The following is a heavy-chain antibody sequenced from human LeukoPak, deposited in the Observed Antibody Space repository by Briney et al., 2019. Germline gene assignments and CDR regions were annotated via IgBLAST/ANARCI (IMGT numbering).Heavy chain of an antibody. D-gene: IGHD2-21*01. Sequence: GGSLRLSCEASGFSFSSYAMNWVRQAPGKGLEWISYISVSDATTYYADSVKGRFTISRDNSKNTVYLQMNSLRAEDTAVYYCARNIPVTRWGYWGQGTLVTVSS. V-gene: IGHV3-48*01. CDR3: ARNIPVTRWGY. CDR1: GFSFSSYA. CDR2: ISVSDATT. J-gene: IGHJ4*02.